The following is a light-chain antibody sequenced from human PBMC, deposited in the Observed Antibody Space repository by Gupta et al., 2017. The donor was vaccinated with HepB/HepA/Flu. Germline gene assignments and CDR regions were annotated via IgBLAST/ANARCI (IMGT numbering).Light chain of an antibody. Sequence: QPPLTQPAPGSGSPGQPITISCTGTSSDVGGYNYVSWYQQHPGKAPKLMIYDVSNRPSGVSNRFSGSKSGNTASLTISGLQAEDEADYYCSSYTSSSTLVVFGGGTKLTVL. CDR3: SSYTSSSTLVV. V-gene: IGLV2-14*01. CDR1: SSDVGGYNY. J-gene: IGLJ2*01. CDR2: DVS.